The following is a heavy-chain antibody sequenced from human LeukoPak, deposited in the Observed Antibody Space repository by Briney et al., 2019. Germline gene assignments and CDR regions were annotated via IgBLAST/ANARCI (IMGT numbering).Heavy chain of an antibody. J-gene: IGHJ3*01. D-gene: IGHD1-26*01. Sequence: ASVKVSCKASGYSFRDDYIYWIRQAPGQGREWVGWNNPKSGGTKYAQKFQGRVTMTGDTSINTAYMELSSLRSDDTATYYCARDDASDPSASFDLWGQGTMISVSS. CDR1: GYSFRDDY. CDR3: ARDDASDPSASFDL. V-gene: IGHV1-2*02. CDR2: NNPKSGGT.